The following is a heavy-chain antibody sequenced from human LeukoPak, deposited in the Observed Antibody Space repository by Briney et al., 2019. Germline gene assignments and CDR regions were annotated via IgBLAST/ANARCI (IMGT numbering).Heavy chain of an antibody. CDR2: IRSKANSYAT. Sequence: GGSLRLSCAASGFTYSVSAMHWVRQASGKGLEWVGRIRSKANSYATAYAASVKGRFTISRDDSKNTAYLQMNSLKTEDTAVYYCTRHEGYDSFSNFDYWGQGTLVTVSS. CDR3: TRHEGYDSFSNFDY. V-gene: IGHV3-73*01. D-gene: IGHD3-22*01. CDR1: GFTYSVSA. J-gene: IGHJ4*02.